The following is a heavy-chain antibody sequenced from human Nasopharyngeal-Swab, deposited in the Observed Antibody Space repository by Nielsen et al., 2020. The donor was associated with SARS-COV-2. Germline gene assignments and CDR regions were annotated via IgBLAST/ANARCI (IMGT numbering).Heavy chain of an antibody. Sequence: WIRQPPGKGLEWIGYIYYSGSTNYNPSLKSRVTISVDTSKNQFSLKLSSATAADTAVYYCARGGSGWSTTFDYWGQGTLVTVSS. J-gene: IGHJ4*02. CDR2: IYYSGST. CDR3: ARGGSGWSTTFDY. D-gene: IGHD6-19*01. V-gene: IGHV4-59*01.